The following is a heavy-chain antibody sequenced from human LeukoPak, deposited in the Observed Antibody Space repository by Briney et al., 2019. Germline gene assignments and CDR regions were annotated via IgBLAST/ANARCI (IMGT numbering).Heavy chain of an antibody. J-gene: IGHJ4*02. CDR2: INHSGST. D-gene: IGHD1-14*01. CDR3: ARAPGRRYFDY. Sequence: PSETLSLTCAVYGGSFSGYYWSWIRQPPGKGLEWIGEINHSGSTNYNPSLKSRVTISVDTSKNQFSLKLSSVTAADTAVYYCARAPGRRYFDYWGQGTLATVSS. CDR1: GGSFSGYY. V-gene: IGHV4-34*01.